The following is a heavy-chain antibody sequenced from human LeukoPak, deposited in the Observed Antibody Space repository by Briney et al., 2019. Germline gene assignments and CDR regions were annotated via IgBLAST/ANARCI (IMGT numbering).Heavy chain of an antibody. CDR2: IKSKTDGGTT. J-gene: IGHJ4*02. Sequence: GGSLRLSCAASGFTFSNAWMSWVRQAPGKGLEWVGRIKSKTDGGTTDYAAPVKGRFTISRDDSKNTLYLQMNSLKTEDTALYYCARGGIAVAGLNFDYWGQGTLVTVSS. CDR1: GFTFSNAW. V-gene: IGHV3-15*01. D-gene: IGHD6-19*01. CDR3: ARGGIAVAGLNFDY.